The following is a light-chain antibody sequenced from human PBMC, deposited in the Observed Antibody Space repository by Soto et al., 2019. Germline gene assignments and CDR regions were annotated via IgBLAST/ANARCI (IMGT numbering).Light chain of an antibody. V-gene: IGKV3-15*01. CDR3: QQYSNWPLT. J-gene: IGKJ1*01. CDR1: QTVNSK. Sequence: EIVMTQSPATVSVSRGERASLSCRASQTVNSKMAWYQQKPGQGPRLLIYGASTRATGIPARVSGSGSGTEFTLTISSLQLEDLAVYWFQQYSNWPLTFGQGTTVEI. CDR2: GAS.